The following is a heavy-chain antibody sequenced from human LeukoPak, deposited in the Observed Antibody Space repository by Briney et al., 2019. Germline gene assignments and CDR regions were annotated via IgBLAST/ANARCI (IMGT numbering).Heavy chain of an antibody. D-gene: IGHD1-20*01. Sequence: PGGSLRLSCAASGFTFSSYEMNWVRQAPGKGLEWISYISGSGVTIYYADSVKGRFTISRDNAKNSLYLQMNSLRAEDTAVYYCASGFITGNLDYWGQGTLVTVSS. CDR3: ASGFITGNLDY. V-gene: IGHV3-48*03. J-gene: IGHJ4*02. CDR1: GFTFSSYE. CDR2: ISGSGVTI.